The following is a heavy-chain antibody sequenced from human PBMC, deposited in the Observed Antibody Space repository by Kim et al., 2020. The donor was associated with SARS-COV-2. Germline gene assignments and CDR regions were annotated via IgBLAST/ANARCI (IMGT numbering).Heavy chain of an antibody. Sequence: TNYAGSVKGRFTISRDNAKNSLYLQMNSLRAEDTAVYYCAREHSSGWPRNWGQGTLVTVSS. J-gene: IGHJ4*02. V-gene: IGHV3-11*05. D-gene: IGHD6-19*01. CDR3: AREHSSGWPRN. CDR2: T.